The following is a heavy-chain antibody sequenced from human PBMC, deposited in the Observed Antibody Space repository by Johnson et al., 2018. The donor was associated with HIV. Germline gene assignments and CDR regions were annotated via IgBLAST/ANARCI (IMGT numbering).Heavy chain of an antibody. D-gene: IGHD1-26*01. CDR2: ISGSGGST. CDR3: TRRSGTWDAFDI. V-gene: IGHV3-23*04. J-gene: IGHJ3*02. Sequence: VQLVESGGGLVQPGGSLRLSCAASGLTFSSYCMSWVRQAPGKGLEWVSAISGSGGSTYYADSVKGRFTISRDNDKNSLYLQMNSLRAEDTALYYCTRRSGTWDAFDIWGQGTMVTVSS. CDR1: GLTFSSYC.